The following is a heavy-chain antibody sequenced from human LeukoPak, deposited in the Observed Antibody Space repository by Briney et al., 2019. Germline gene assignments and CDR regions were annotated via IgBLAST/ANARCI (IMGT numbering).Heavy chain of an antibody. Sequence: GGSLRLSCAASGFTFSNYWMTWVRQAPGKGLEWVADIKQDGSEKLYVNSVRGRFTITRDNAKMSLFLQMNSLRAEDTAVYYCAKEGFDYWGQGTLVTVSS. V-gene: IGHV3-7*01. CDR2: IKQDGSEK. CDR1: GFTFSNYW. J-gene: IGHJ4*02. CDR3: AKEGFDY.